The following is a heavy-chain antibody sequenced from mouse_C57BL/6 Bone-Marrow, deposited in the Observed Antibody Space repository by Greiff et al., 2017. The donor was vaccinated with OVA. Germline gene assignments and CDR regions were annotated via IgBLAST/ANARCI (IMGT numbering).Heavy chain of an antibody. CDR1: GYTFTDYY. J-gene: IGHJ3*01. CDR3: ARRSPPYGPFAY. V-gene: IGHV1-26*01. D-gene: IGHD1-2*01. CDR2: INPNNGGT. Sequence: EVQLQQSGPELVKPGASVKISCKASGYTFTDYYMNWVKQSHGKSLEWIGDINPNNGGTSYNQKFKGKATLTVDKSSSTAYMELRSLTSEDSALYYCARRSPPYGPFAYWGQGTLVTVSA.